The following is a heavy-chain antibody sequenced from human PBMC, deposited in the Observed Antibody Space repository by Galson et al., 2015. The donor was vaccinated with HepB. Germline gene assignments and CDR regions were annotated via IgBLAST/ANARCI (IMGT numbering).Heavy chain of an antibody. CDR1: GFTFSSYS. CDR2: ISSSSSYI. D-gene: IGHD4-17*01. CDR3: ARSLMTTVTYGGY. V-gene: IGHV3-21*01. Sequence: SLRLSCAASGFTFSSYSMNWVRQAPGKGLEWVSSISSSSSYIYYADSVKGRFTISRDNAKNSLYLQMNSLRAEDTAVYYCARSLMTTVTYGGYWGQGTLVTVSS. J-gene: IGHJ4*02.